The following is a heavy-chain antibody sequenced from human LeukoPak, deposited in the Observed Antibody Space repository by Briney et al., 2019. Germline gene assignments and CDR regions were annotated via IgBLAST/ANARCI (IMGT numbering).Heavy chain of an antibody. CDR3: ARGRVVGAGNWFDP. Sequence: SETLSLTCADYGGSFSGYYWSWLRPAPGKELEWIGEINHSGSTNYNPSLKSRVTISLNTSINKFSLKLCSVTAADTAVYYCARGRVVGAGNWFDPWGQGGLVTVSS. CDR1: GGSFSGYY. D-gene: IGHD1-26*01. CDR2: INHSGST. J-gene: IGHJ5*02. V-gene: IGHV4-34*01.